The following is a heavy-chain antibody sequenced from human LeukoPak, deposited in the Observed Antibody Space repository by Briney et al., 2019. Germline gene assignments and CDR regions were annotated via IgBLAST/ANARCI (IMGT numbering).Heavy chain of an antibody. CDR3: AVGLGTFDY. CDR2: IYYSGST. J-gene: IGHJ4*02. Sequence: SETLSLTCTVSDDSISSSSYYWGWIRQPPGKGLEWIGSIYYSGSTYYNPSLKSRVTISVDTSKNQFSLKLSSVTAADTAVYYCAVGLGTFDYWGQGTLVTVSS. CDR1: DDSISSSSYY. D-gene: IGHD7-27*01. V-gene: IGHV4-39*01.